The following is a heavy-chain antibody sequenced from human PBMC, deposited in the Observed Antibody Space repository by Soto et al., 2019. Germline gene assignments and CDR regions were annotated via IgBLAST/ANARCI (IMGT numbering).Heavy chain of an antibody. V-gene: IGHV1-24*01. Sequence: ASVKVSCKVSGYTLTELSMHWVRQAPGKGLEWMGGFDPEDGETIYAQKFQGRVTMTEDTSTDTAYMELSSLRSEDTAVYYCASGPHCSGGSCYAFFDYWGQGTLVTVSS. D-gene: IGHD2-15*01. CDR1: GYTLTELS. CDR3: ASGPHCSGGSCYAFFDY. CDR2: FDPEDGET. J-gene: IGHJ4*02.